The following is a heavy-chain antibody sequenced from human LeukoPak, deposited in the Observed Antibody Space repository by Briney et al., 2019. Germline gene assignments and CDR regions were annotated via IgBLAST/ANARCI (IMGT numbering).Heavy chain of an antibody. Sequence: GASVKVSCKASGYTFTSYNMHWVRQAPGQGLEWMGMINLSGGSTNYAQKFQGRVTMTRDTSTTTVYMELSSLRSEDTAIYYCARGGTYYYYGMDVWGQGTTVTVSS. V-gene: IGHV1-46*01. CDR2: INLSGGST. CDR3: ARGGTYYYYGMDV. D-gene: IGHD1-26*01. J-gene: IGHJ6*02. CDR1: GYTFTSYN.